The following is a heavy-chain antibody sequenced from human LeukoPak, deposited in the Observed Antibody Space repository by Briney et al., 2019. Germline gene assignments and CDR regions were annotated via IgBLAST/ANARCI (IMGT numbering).Heavy chain of an antibody. V-gene: IGHV3-23*01. CDR1: GFTFTTSA. CDR2: ISAGGGLT. CDR3: ARRATTREFDF. D-gene: IGHD1-26*01. Sequence: GGSLRLSCAASGFTFTTSAMSWVRQTPGKGLEWVSAISAGGGLTNYADSVRGRFTISRDNSKNTVYLYMNSLRADDTAVYYCARRATTREFDFWGQGTLVTVSS. J-gene: IGHJ4*02.